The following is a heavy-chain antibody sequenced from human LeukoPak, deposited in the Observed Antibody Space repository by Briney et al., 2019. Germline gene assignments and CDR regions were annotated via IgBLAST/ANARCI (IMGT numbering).Heavy chain of an antibody. CDR1: GASITSYY. D-gene: IGHD6-13*01. CDR2: IYYSGST. CDR3: ARTVSAAGTEWLDP. Sequence: SETLSLTCTVSGASITSYYWSWIRLPPGKGLEWIGYIYYSGSTSYNPSLRSRVTISVDTSKNHLSLKLSSVTAADTAVYYCARTVSAAGTEWLDPWGQGTLVIVSS. J-gene: IGHJ5*02. V-gene: IGHV4-59*01.